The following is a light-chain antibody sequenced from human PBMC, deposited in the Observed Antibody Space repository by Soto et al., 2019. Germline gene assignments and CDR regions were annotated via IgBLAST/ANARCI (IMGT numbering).Light chain of an antibody. V-gene: IGKV3-20*01. J-gene: IGKJ1*01. CDR2: GAS. CDR3: QQYDGSPRT. CDR1: QSLTSSY. Sequence: EIVWTQSPGTLSLSPGERATLSCRASQSLTSSYLAWYQQKPGQAPRLLIYGASSRATGIPDRFTGSGSGTDFTLTISRLEPEDFAVYYCQQYDGSPRTFGQGTKVDNK.